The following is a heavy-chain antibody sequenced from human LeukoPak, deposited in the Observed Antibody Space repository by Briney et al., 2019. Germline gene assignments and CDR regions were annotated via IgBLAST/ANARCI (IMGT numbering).Heavy chain of an antibody. V-gene: IGHV4-61*02. CDR3: ARAEIAAAGTDWFDP. CDR1: GGSISSGSYY. J-gene: IGHJ5*02. Sequence: SQTLSLTCSVSGGSISSGSYYWTWIRQPAGKGLEWIGRIYTSGSTNCNPSLKSRVTISVDTSKNQFSLKLSSVTAADTAVYYCARAEIAAAGTDWFDPWGRGTLVTVSS. CDR2: IYTSGST. D-gene: IGHD6-13*01.